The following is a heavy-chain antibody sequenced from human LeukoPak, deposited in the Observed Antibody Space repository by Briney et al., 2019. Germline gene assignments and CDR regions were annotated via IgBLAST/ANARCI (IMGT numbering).Heavy chain of an antibody. D-gene: IGHD4-17*01. Sequence: PSQTLSLTCTVSGGPISSGSYYWSWIRQPAGKGLEWIGRIYTSGSTNYNPSLKSRVTISVDTSKNQFSLKLSSATAADTAVYYCARDQRREHDYGDYNFDYWGQGTLVTVSS. V-gene: IGHV4-61*02. CDR1: GGPISSGSYY. CDR2: IYTSGST. J-gene: IGHJ4*02. CDR3: ARDQRREHDYGDYNFDY.